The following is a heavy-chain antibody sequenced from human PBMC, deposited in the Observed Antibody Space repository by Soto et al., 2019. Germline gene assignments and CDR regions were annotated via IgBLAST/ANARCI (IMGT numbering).Heavy chain of an antibody. D-gene: IGHD2-8*01. CDR3: ARGGDCTNGVCYIPNMGYYYYMDV. Sequence: TSETLSLTCTVSGGSISRYYWSWIRQPPGKGLEWIGYIYYSGSANYNPSLKSRVTISVDTSKNQFSLKLSSVTAADTAVYYCARGGDCTNGVCYIPNMGYYYYMDVWGKGTTVTVSS. V-gene: IGHV4-59*01. CDR1: GGSISRYY. J-gene: IGHJ6*03. CDR2: IYYSGSA.